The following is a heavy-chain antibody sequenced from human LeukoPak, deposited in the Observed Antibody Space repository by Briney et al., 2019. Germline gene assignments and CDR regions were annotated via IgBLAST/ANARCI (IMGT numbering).Heavy chain of an antibody. D-gene: IGHD3-16*01. Sequence: SETLSLTCTVSGDSVSSSYWNWIRQPAGKGLEWIGRMYTTGSTNHNPSLNSRVTMSLDTSKNQFSLKLSSVTAADPAVYYCGRGKMGGYFDYWGQGTLVTVSS. CDR2: MYTTGST. V-gene: IGHV4-4*07. CDR3: GRGKMGGYFDY. CDR1: GDSVSSSY. J-gene: IGHJ4*02.